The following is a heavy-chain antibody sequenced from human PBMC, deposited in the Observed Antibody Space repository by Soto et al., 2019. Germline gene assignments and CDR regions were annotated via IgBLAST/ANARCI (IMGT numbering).Heavy chain of an antibody. J-gene: IGHJ5*02. V-gene: IGHV3-74*01. Sequence: EEQVVESGGGLVQPGGSLRLSCAASGFTFSSYWMHWVRQVPGKGLVWVSRINNDGSAATYADSVKGRFTISRDNAKNTVYLPMNSLRVEDTAVSYCVRDKPHNWFDPWGQGTPVTVSS. CDR1: GFTFSSYW. CDR3: VRDKPHNWFDP. CDR2: INNDGSAA.